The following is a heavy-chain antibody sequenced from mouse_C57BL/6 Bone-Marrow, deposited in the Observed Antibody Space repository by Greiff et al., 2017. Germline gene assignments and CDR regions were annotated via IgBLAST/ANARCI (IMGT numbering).Heavy chain of an antibody. CDR1: GYTFTDYN. CDR3: AREGRYDYDLAY. J-gene: IGHJ2*01. CDR2: INPNNGGT. Sequence: EVQLQQSGPELVKPGASVKMSCKASGYTFTDYNMHWVKQSHGKSLEWIGYINPNNGGTSYNQKFKGKATLTVNKSSSTAYMELRSLTSEYSAVYYCAREGRYDYDLAYWGQGTTLTVSS. V-gene: IGHV1-22*01. D-gene: IGHD2-4*01.